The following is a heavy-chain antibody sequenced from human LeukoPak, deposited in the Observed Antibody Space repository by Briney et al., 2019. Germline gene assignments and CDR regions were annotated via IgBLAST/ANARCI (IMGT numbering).Heavy chain of an antibody. D-gene: IGHD4-23*01. CDR2: IHPNRGVT. CDR3: ARGALNSVGNLLGYYYYYTDV. V-gene: IGHV1-2*02. J-gene: IGHJ6*03. Sequence: APVKVSCKAFRYTFTGYYIPTVRQAPGHGLEWRGWIHPNRGVTNYAQKFQGRVTITRDTSISTAYMELSRLRSDDTAVYYCARGALNSVGNLLGYYYYYTDVWSKGTTVTVS. CDR1: RYTFTGYY.